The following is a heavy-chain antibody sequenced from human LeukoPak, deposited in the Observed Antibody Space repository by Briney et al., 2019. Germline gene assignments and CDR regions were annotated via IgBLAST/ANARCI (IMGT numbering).Heavy chain of an antibody. Sequence: SETLSLTCTVSGGSISSYYWSWIRQPPGKGLEWIGYISYTGSTNYNPSLKSRVTISVDMSKNQFSLKLRSVTAADTAVYYCARYTSMVAFHAHGFDIWGQGTMVTVSS. CDR1: GGSISSYY. CDR2: ISYTGST. D-gene: IGHD5-18*01. J-gene: IGHJ3*02. CDR3: ARYTSMVAFHAHGFDI. V-gene: IGHV4-59*01.